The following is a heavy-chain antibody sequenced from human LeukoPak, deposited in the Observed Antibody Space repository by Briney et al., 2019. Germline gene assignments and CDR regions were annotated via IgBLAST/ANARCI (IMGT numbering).Heavy chain of an antibody. CDR2: IRSKANSYAT. V-gene: IGHV3-73*01. J-gene: IGHJ3*02. D-gene: IGHD1-26*01. CDR3: TIVGAADAFDI. CDR1: GFTFSGSA. Sequence: PGGSLRLSCAASGFTFSGSAMHWVRQASGKGLEWVGRIRSKANSYATAYAVVVKGRFTISRDDSKNTTYLQMNSLKTEDTAVYYCTIVGAADAFDIWGQGTMVTVSS.